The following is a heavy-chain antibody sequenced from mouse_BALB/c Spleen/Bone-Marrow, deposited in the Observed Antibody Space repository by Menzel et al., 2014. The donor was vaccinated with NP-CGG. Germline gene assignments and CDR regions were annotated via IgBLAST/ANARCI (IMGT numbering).Heavy chain of an antibody. CDR3: ARGRGWYFDY. V-gene: IGHV1-80*01. CDR2: IYPGDGDT. J-gene: IGHJ2*01. Sequence: QVQLKQSGAELVRPGSSVKISCKASGYAFSSYWMNWVKQRPGQGLEWIGQIYPGDGDTNYNGKFKGKATLTADESSSTAYMQLSGLTSEDSAVYFCARGRGWYFDYWGQGTTLTVSS. D-gene: IGHD2-3*01. CDR1: GYAFSSYW.